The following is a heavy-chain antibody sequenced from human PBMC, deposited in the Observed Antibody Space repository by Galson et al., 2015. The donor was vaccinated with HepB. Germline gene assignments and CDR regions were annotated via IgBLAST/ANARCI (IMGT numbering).Heavy chain of an antibody. D-gene: IGHD3-10*01. Sequence: SLRLSCAASGFIFSSYGIHWVRQAPGKGLEWVAVIWFDGSKKYYADSVRGRFTISRDNSKNTMYLQMNSLRPEDTAMYYCARERRGSGTIYYFDYWGQGTLVTVSS. V-gene: IGHV3-33*01. CDR1: GFIFSSYG. CDR3: ARERRGSGTIYYFDY. CDR2: IWFDGSKK. J-gene: IGHJ4*02.